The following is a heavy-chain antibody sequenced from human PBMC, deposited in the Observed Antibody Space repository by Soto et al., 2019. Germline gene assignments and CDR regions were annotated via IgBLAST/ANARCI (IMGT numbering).Heavy chain of an antibody. CDR1: GDSVSSNSAA. Sequence: KQSQTLSLTCAISGDSVSSNSAAWNWIRQSPSRGLEWLGRTYYRSKWYNDYAVSVKSRITINPDTSKNQFSLQLNSVTPEDTAVYYCARDKGGYDPPYYYYYMDVWGKGTTVTVSS. CDR3: ARDKGGYDPPYYYYYMDV. J-gene: IGHJ6*03. D-gene: IGHD5-12*01. CDR2: TYYRSKWYN. V-gene: IGHV6-1*01.